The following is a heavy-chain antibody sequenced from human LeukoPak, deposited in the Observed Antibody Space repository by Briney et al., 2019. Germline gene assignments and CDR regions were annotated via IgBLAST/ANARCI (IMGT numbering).Heavy chain of an antibody. Sequence: SETLSLTCTVSGGSISSYYWSWIRQPPGKGLEWIGYIYYSGSTYYNPSLKNRVTISVDTSKNQFSLKLSSVTAADTAVYYCAGTYYYTSGSYSNFDYWGQGTLVTVSS. J-gene: IGHJ4*02. CDR3: AGTYYYTSGSYSNFDY. V-gene: IGHV4-59*12. CDR2: IYYSGST. CDR1: GGSISSYY. D-gene: IGHD3-10*01.